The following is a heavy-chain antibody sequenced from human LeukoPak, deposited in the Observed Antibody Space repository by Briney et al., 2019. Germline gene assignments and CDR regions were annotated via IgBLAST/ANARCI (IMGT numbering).Heavy chain of an antibody. CDR1: GYTLTELS. Sequence: ASVKVSCKVSGYTLTELSMHWVRQAPGKGLAWMGGFDPEDGETIYAQKFQGRVTMTEDTSTDTAYMELSSLRSEDTAVYYCATEGPGDYYGSWFDPWGQGTLVTVSS. D-gene: IGHD3-10*01. CDR3: ATEGPGDYYGSWFDP. V-gene: IGHV1-24*01. CDR2: FDPEDGET. J-gene: IGHJ5*02.